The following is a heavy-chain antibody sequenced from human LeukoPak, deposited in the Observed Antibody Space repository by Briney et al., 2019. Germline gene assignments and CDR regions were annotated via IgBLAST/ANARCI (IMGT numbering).Heavy chain of an antibody. D-gene: IGHD3-10*01. Sequence: PSETLSLTCAVSGGSISSSNWWSWVRQPPGKGLEWIGEIYHSGSTNYNPSLKSRVTISVDTSKNQFSLKLSSVTAADTAVYYCARGDRWFGELFRRPKAGYMDVWGKGTTVTISS. CDR1: GGSISSSNW. V-gene: IGHV4-4*02. CDR2: IYHSGST. J-gene: IGHJ6*03. CDR3: ARGDRWFGELFRRPKAGYMDV.